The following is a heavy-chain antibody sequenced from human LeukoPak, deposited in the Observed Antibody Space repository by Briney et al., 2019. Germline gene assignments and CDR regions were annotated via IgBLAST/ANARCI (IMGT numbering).Heavy chain of an antibody. CDR2: INHSGST. CDR1: IYTITTDYY. V-gene: IGHV4-38-2*02. CDR3: AMALRRGGYYGSGGPFDP. J-gene: IGHJ5*02. D-gene: IGHD3-10*01. Sequence: SETLSLTCTVSIYTITTDYYWGWIRQPPGKGLEWIGEINHSGSTNYNPSLKSRVTISVDTSKNQFSLKLSSVTAADTAVYYCAMALRRGGYYGSGGPFDPWGQGTLVTVSS.